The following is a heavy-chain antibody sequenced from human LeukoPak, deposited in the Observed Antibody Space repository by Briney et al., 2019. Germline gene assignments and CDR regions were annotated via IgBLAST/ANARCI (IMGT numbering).Heavy chain of an antibody. D-gene: IGHD1-7*01. Sequence: PGGSLRLSCAASGFTFSSYWMHWVRQAPGKGLVWVSLINSDGSSTSYADSVKGRFTISRDNAKNTLYLQMNSLRAEDTAVYYCASNWNYIDAFDIWGQGTMVTVSS. J-gene: IGHJ3*02. V-gene: IGHV3-74*01. CDR1: GFTFSSYW. CDR2: INSDGSST. CDR3: ASNWNYIDAFDI.